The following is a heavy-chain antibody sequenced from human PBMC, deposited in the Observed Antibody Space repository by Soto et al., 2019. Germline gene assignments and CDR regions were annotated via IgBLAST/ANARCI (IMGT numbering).Heavy chain of an antibody. CDR1: GFTFDDDA. CDR2: ISLNSGSI. Sequence: EVQLVESGGGVVQPGRSLRLSCGGSGFTFDDDAIHWVRQAPGKGLEWRSGISLNSGSIGHADSGKGRFTISRDSAKNSLYLRLNTLRPEDPALYYCAKCCSNVGGARAYWGQGTLFTVST. V-gene: IGHV3-9*01. CDR3: AKCCSNVGGARAY. J-gene: IGHJ4*02. D-gene: IGHD3-16*01.